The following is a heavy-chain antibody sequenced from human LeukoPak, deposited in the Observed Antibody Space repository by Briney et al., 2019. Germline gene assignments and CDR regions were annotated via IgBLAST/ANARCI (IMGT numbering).Heavy chain of an antibody. CDR2: IHYNGIT. Sequence: SETLSLTCTVSGSMYNYYWSWIRQPPGKGLEWIGYIHYNGITNYNPSLKSRVTMSLDTSKNQVSLKLNSVTAADTAVYYCARANYYDSGFDPWGQGTLVTVSS. CDR1: GSMYNYY. CDR3: ARANYYDSGFDP. V-gene: IGHV4-59*08. D-gene: IGHD3-22*01. J-gene: IGHJ5*02.